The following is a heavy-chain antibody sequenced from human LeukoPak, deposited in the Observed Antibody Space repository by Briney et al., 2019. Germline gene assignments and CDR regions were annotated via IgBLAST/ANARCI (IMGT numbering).Heavy chain of an antibody. Sequence: PSETLSLTCTVSGASISNPDYYWGWIRQPPGKGLEWIGSVDYSGGTYYNPSLNGRVTIAVDTSSDQVSLNLNSVTAADTAVYYCARRSNKGQYSYITNDYWGQGTLVTVSS. CDR2: VDYSGGT. J-gene: IGHJ4*02. CDR1: GASISNPDYY. D-gene: IGHD5-18*01. CDR3: ARRSNKGQYSYITNDY. V-gene: IGHV4-39*01.